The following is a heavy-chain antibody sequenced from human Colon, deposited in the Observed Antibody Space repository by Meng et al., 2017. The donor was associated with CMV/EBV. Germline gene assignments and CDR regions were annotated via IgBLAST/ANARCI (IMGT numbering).Heavy chain of an antibody. CDR1: GFTFTTFW. J-gene: IGHJ4*02. CDR2: IKEDGTGQ. V-gene: IGHV3-7*01. CDR3: ARDRSVVDY. Sequence: GESLKISCAASGFTFTTFWMTWVRQAPGKGLEWVANIKEDGTGQWYVDSVKGRFTISRDNAKNSLYLQMNSLRAEDTAVYYCARDRSVVDYWGQGTLVTVSS. D-gene: IGHD2-21*01.